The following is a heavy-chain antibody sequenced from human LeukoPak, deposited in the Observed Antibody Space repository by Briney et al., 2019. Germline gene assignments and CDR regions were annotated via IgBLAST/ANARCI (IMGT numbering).Heavy chain of an antibody. CDR1: GFTFSSYS. J-gene: IGHJ3*02. D-gene: IGHD2-2*01. Sequence: GGSLRLSCAASGFTFSSYSMNWVRQAPGKGLEWVSSISSSSSYIYYADSVKGRSTISRDNAKNSLYLQMNSLRAEDTAVYYCARERVPAATLDAFDIWGQGTMVTVSS. CDR2: ISSSSSYI. V-gene: IGHV3-21*01. CDR3: ARERVPAATLDAFDI.